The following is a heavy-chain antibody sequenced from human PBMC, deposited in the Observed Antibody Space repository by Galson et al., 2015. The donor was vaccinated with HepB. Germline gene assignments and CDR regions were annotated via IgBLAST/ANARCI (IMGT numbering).Heavy chain of an antibody. CDR3: GKAYSYGFWGLDY. D-gene: IGHD3/OR15-3a*01. Sequence: SLRLSCAASGFTFSSYAMNWVRQAPGKGLEWVSALSGSGSNTYYADSVKGRFTISRDNSKNTLYLQMNSLRAEDTAVYYCGKAYSYGFWGLDYWGQGTLATVSS. V-gene: IGHV3-23*01. CDR1: GFTFSSYA. CDR2: LSGSGSNT. J-gene: IGHJ4*02.